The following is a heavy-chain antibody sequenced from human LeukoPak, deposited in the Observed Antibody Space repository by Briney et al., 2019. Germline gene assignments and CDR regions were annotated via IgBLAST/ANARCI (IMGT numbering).Heavy chain of an antibody. Sequence: SETLSLTCTVSGGSISSSRYYGGWIRQPPGKGLEWIGSKYYSGSTYYNPSLKNRVTISVDTSKNQFSLKLSSVTAADTAVYYCARSGRIQLWFRGHDAFDIWGQGTMVTVSS. J-gene: IGHJ3*02. CDR2: KYYSGST. V-gene: IGHV4-39*01. CDR3: ARSGRIQLWFRGHDAFDI. CDR1: GGSISSSRYY. D-gene: IGHD5-18*01.